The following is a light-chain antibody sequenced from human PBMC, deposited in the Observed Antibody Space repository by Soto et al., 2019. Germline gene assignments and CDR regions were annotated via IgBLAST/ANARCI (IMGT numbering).Light chain of an antibody. Sequence: EIVLTQSPGTLSLSPGERATLACRASQSVSSTSLAWYQRKPGQAPRLLIYGASSRASGVPDRFSGSGSGTDFTLTISRLEPEAFAVYYCQQYGGSPMYTFGQGTKLE. V-gene: IGKV3-20*01. CDR3: QQYGGSPMYT. CDR2: GAS. CDR1: QSVSSTS. J-gene: IGKJ2*01.